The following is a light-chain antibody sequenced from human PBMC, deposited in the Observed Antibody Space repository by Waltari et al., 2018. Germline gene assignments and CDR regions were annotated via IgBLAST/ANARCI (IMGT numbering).Light chain of an antibody. CDR3: QAWDSSALYV. CDR1: QLGEKY. V-gene: IGLV3-1*01. J-gene: IGLJ1*01. CDR2: QDN. Sequence: SYELTQPPSVSVSPGQTASITCSGHQLGEKYVCWYQQRPGQSPLLVIYQDNKRPSGIPERFSGSNSGNTVTLTIGGTQAMDEADYYCQAWDSSALYVFGTGTKVTVL.